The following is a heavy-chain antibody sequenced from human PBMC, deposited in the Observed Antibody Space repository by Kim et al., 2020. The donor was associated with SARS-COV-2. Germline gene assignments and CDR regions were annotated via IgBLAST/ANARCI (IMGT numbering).Heavy chain of an antibody. CDR2: ISSNGGST. Sequence: GGSLRLSCSASGFTFSSYAMHWVRQAPGKGLEYVSAISSNGGSTYYADSVKGRFTISRDNSKNTLYLQMSSLRAEDTAVYYCELLWFGELSVPTRNSYYYGMDVWGQGTTVTVSS. CDR1: GFTFSSYA. V-gene: IGHV3-64D*06. J-gene: IGHJ6*02. CDR3: ELLWFGELSVPTRNSYYYGMDV. D-gene: IGHD3-10*01.